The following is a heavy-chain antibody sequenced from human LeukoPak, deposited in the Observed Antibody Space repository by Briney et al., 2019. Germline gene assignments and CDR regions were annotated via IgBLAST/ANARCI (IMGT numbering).Heavy chain of an antibody. CDR2: INTDGRST. V-gene: IGHV3-74*01. CDR3: YGANAEH. CDR1: GFTFSSYW. Sequence: GGSLRLSCAASGFTFSSYWMHWVRQAPGKGLVWVSGINTDGRSTSYADSVKGRFTISRDSAKNTLYLQMNSLRAEDTAVYYCYGANAEHWGQGTLVTVSS. D-gene: IGHD4-23*01. J-gene: IGHJ1*01.